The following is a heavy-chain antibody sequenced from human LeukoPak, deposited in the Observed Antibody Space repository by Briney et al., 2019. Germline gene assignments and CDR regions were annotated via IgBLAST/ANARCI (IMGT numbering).Heavy chain of an antibody. V-gene: IGHV3-11*05. CDR3: ARGLITGAAGTYYYYGMDV. CDR1: GFTFSYYC. D-gene: IGHD6-13*01. J-gene: IGHJ6*02. Sequence: PGVPLRLSCSASGFTFSYYCMSWVRQSPGKGLECGSYISSSSYTNYADSVKGRFTISRDNAKNSLFLQMNSLRAEDTAVYYCARGLITGAAGTYYYYGMDVWGQGTTVTVSS. CDR2: ISSSSYT.